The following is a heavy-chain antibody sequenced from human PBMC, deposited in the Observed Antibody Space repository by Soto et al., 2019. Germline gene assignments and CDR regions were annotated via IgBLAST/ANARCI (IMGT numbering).Heavy chain of an antibody. D-gene: IGHD6-19*01. CDR2: ISGSGGST. V-gene: IGHV3-23*01. CDR3: AKDLIAVVWYGLLY. J-gene: IGHJ4*02. Sequence: EVQLLESGGGLVQPGGSLRLSCAASGFTFSSYAMSWVRQAPGKGLEWVSAISGSGGSTYYADSVKGRFTISRDNSKNTLYLQMNSVRADPTAVYYCAKDLIAVVWYGLLYWGQGILVTVSS. CDR1: GFTFSSYA.